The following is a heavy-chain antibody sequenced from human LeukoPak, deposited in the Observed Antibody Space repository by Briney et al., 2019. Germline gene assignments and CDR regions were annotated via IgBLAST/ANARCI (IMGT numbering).Heavy chain of an antibody. J-gene: IGHJ4*02. V-gene: IGHV3-30*02. CDR1: GFTFSSNG. CDR2: IQYDGSKK. CDR3: AKDIGSYYDY. D-gene: IGHD3-10*01. Sequence: GGSLRLSCVASGFTFSSNGMHWVRQAPGKGLEWVTFIQYDGSKKYYADSVKGRFTISRDNSKNTLYLEMNSLRAEDTAVYYRAKDIGSYYDYWGQGILVTVSS.